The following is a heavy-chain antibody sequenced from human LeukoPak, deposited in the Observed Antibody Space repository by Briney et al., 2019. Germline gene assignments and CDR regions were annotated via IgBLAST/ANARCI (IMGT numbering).Heavy chain of an antibody. Sequence: GGSLRLSCAASGFTFSSYAMNWVRQAPGKGLEWVSYISSTSNTIYYADSVKGRFTISRDNAKNSLYLQMNSLRAEDTAVYYCARGLDFWSGSYDYWGQGTLVTVSS. J-gene: IGHJ4*02. D-gene: IGHD3-3*01. CDR3: ARGLDFWSGSYDY. CDR1: GFTFSSYA. CDR2: ISSTSNTI. V-gene: IGHV3-48*01.